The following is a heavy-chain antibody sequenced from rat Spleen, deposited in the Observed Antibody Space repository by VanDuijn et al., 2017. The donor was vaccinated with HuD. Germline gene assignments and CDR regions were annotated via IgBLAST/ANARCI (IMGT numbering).Heavy chain of an antibody. CDR2: ISYGDRSGHSST. Sequence: EVQLVESGGGLVQPGRSLKLSCAASGFTFSDYGMAWVRQAPTKGLEWVATISYGDRSGHSSTYYRDSVKGRFTISRDNAKSTLSLQMDSLRSEDTATYYCATSPYYWYFDFWGPGTMVTVSS. CDR1: GFTFSDYG. D-gene: IGHD1-12*01. J-gene: IGHJ1*01. CDR3: ATSPYYWYFDF. V-gene: IGHV5-29*01.